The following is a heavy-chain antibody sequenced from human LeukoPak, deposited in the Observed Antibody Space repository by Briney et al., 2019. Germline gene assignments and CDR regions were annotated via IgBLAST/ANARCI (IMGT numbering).Heavy chain of an antibody. CDR3: ARGLFGRGYCSGGSCYAIGY. V-gene: IGHV1-8*01. CDR2: MNPNSGNT. D-gene: IGHD2-15*01. Sequence: ASVKVSFKASGYTFTSYDINWVRQATGQGLEWMGWMNPNSGNTGYAQKFQGRVTMTRNTSISTAYMELGSLRSEDTAVYYCARGLFGRGYCSGGSCYAIGYWGQGTLVTVSS. CDR1: GYTFTSYD. J-gene: IGHJ4*02.